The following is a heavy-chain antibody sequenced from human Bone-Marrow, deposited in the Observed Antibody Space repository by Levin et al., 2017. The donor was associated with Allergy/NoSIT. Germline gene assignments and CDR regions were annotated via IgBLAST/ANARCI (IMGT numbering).Heavy chain of an antibody. D-gene: IGHD1-7*01. CDR2: IMWNSARM. CDR1: GFTFNDFA. J-gene: IGHJ4*02. CDR3: VKDRSSVDNWNYGGPFES. Sequence: GGSLRRSCEASGFTFNDFAMHWVRQIPGKGLEWVTGIMWNSARMDYADSVKGRFTISRDNAKKSLYLEMNGLRVEDTALYYCVKDRSSVDNWNYGGPFESWGQGTLVTVSS. V-gene: IGHV3-9*01.